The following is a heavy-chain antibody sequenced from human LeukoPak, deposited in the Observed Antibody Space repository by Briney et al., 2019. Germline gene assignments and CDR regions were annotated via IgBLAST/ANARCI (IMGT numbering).Heavy chain of an antibody. CDR3: ARDLVVVPAAAVNYFDY. Sequence: ASVKVSCKASGYTFTRYYIHWVRQAPGQGLEWMGIINPSGGYTSYAQKFQDRATMTRDTSTSTVYMELSSLRSEDTAVYYCARDLVVVPAAAVNYFDYWGQGTLVTVSS. D-gene: IGHD2-2*01. CDR2: INPSGGYT. J-gene: IGHJ4*02. V-gene: IGHV1-46*01. CDR1: GYTFTRYY.